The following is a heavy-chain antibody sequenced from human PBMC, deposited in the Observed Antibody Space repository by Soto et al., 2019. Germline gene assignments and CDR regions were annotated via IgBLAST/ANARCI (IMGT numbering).Heavy chain of an antibody. CDR2: ISAYNGNT. CDR1: GYTFTSYG. Sequence: ASVKVSCKASGYTFTSYGISWVRQAPGQGLEWMGWISAYNGNTNYAQKLQGRVTMTTDTSTSTAYMELRSLRSDDTAVYYCAAGADSGTTPVDFWFAPWGQGTLVTVSS. CDR3: AAGADSGTTPVDFWFAP. D-gene: IGHD1-7*01. J-gene: IGHJ5*02. V-gene: IGHV1-18*01.